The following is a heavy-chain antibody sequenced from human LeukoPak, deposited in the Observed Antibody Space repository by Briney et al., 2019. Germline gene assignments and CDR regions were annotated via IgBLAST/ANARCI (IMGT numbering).Heavy chain of an antibody. CDR1: GFTFSSYA. CDR2: ISYDGSNK. CDR3: VRDGVGATTYFGYFDH. D-gene: IGHD1-26*01. J-gene: IGHJ4*02. V-gene: IGHV3-30-3*01. Sequence: PGGSLRLSCAASGFTFSSYAMHWVRQAPGKGVEWVAVISYDGSNKYYADSVKGRFTISRDNSKNTLYLQMNSLRAEDTAVYYCVRDGVGATTYFGYFDHWGQGNLVTVSS.